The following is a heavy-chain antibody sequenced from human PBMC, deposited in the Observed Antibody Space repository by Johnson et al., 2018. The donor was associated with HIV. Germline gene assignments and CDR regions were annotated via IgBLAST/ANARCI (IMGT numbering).Heavy chain of an antibody. J-gene: IGHJ3*02. D-gene: IGHD4-17*01. Sequence: QVQLVESGGGLVQPGGSLRLSCAASGFTFSSYAMSWVRQAPGKGLEWVAVIWYAGSDKYFADSVKGRFTISRDNSKNTLYLQMNSLRAEDTALYYCAKSDYGDYVSFHLSAFDIWGQGTMVTVSS. CDR2: IWYAGSDK. CDR3: AKSDYGDYVSFHLSAFDI. CDR1: GFTFSSYA. V-gene: IGHV3-30*02.